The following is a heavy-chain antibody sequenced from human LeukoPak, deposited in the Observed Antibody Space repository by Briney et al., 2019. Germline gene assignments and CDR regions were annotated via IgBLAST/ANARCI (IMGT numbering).Heavy chain of an antibody. CDR1: GGSISSGGYY. CDR2: INHSGST. J-gene: IGHJ5*02. D-gene: IGHD5-24*01. CDR3: ARVFHGYNSVRYYDWFDP. V-gene: IGHV4-39*07. Sequence: PSETLSLTCTVSGGSISSGGYYWSWIRQPPGKGLEWIGEINHSGSTNYNPSLKSRVTISVDTSKNQFSLKLSSVTAADTAVYYCARVFHGYNSVRYYDWFDPWGQGTLVTVSS.